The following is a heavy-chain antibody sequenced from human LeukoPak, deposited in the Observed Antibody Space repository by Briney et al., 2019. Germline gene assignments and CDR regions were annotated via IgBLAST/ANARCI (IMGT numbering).Heavy chain of an antibody. Sequence: GGSLRLSCAASGFIFSSYGMHWVRQAPGKGLERVTFISDDGSRRYHADSVKDRFTISRDDSKNTLYLQMNSLRLEDTAVYFCAKDLSTTWSFDYWGQGTLVTVSS. V-gene: IGHV3-30*18. CDR1: GFIFSSYG. J-gene: IGHJ4*02. CDR2: ISDDGSRR. D-gene: IGHD6-13*01. CDR3: AKDLSTTWSFDY.